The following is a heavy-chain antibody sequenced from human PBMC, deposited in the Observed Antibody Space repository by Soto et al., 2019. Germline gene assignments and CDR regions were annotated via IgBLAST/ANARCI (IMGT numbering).Heavy chain of an antibody. V-gene: IGHV3-48*02. CDR3: ARDGDSSNWTDFVY. D-gene: IGHD6-13*01. J-gene: IGHJ4*02. CDR1: GFIFSSYN. CDR2: IRISGSSGSSTT. Sequence: PGGSLRLSCAASGFIFSSYNMNWVRQAPGKGLEWISYIRISGSSGSSTTYYADSVKGRFTISRDNAKNSLYLQKSSLRDEDTAVYYCARDGDSSNWTDFVYWGQGALVTVSS.